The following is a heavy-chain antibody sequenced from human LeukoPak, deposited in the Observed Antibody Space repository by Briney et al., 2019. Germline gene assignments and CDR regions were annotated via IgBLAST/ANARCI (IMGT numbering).Heavy chain of an antibody. CDR3: ARGPGYSYGNAVDY. CDR2: IYYSGST. Sequence: SETLSLTCTVSGGSISSGDYYWSWIRQPPGKGLEWIGYIYYSGSTYYNPSLKSRVTISVDTSKNQFSLKLSSVTAADTAVYYCARGPGYSYGNAVDYWGQGTLVTVSS. CDR1: GGSISSGDYY. J-gene: IGHJ4*02. V-gene: IGHV4-30-4*01. D-gene: IGHD5-18*01.